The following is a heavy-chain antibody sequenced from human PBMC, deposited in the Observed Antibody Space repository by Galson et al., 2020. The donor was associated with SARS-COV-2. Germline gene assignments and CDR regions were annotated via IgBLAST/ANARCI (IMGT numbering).Heavy chain of an antibody. CDR1: GGSFSGYS. D-gene: IGHD2-15*01. CDR2: INHSGST. J-gene: IGHJ6*03. V-gene: IGHV4-34*01. CDR3: ARGAEERRIIVVVPYYYSYMDV. Sequence: SETLSLTCAVYGGSFSGYSWSWVRQPPGKGLEWIGEINHSGSTNYNPSLKSRVFISVDTSKNQFSLKLSSVTAADTAVYYCARGAEERRIIVVVPYYYSYMDVWGSGTTVTVAS.